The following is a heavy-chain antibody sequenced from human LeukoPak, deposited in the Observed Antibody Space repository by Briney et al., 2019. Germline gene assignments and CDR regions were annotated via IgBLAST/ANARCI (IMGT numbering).Heavy chain of an antibody. Sequence: GRSLRLSCAASGFTFDDYGMSWVRQAPGKGLEWVSGINWDDGSTGYADSVKGRFTISRDNAKNSLYLQMNSLRAEDTALYYCARGFWYYDILTGYYTRTSFYYFDYWGQGTLVTVSS. V-gene: IGHV3-20*04. CDR2: INWDDGST. D-gene: IGHD3-9*01. CDR1: GFTFDDYG. J-gene: IGHJ4*02. CDR3: ARGFWYYDILTGYYTRTSFYYFDY.